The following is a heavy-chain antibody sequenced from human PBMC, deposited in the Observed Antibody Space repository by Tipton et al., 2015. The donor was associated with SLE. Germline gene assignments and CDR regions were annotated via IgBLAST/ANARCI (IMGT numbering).Heavy chain of an antibody. CDR1: GFTFSDYY. J-gene: IGHJ4*02. V-gene: IGHV3-11*04. CDR3: AREGDYYDSSGYYRRLYYFDY. Sequence: GSLRLSCAASGFTFSDYYMSWIRQAPGKGLEWVSYISSSGSTIYYADSVKGRFTISRDNAKNSLYLQMNSLRAEDTAVYYCAREGDYYDSSGYYRRLYYFDYWGQGTLVTVSS. CDR2: ISSSGSTI. D-gene: IGHD3-22*01.